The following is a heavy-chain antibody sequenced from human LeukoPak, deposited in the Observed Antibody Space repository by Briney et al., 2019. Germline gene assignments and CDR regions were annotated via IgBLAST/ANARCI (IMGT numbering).Heavy chain of an antibody. CDR2: ISSSGSTI. J-gene: IGHJ4*02. D-gene: IGHD5-24*01. V-gene: IGHV3-11*04. CDR3: AKNGPLNSMATMSN. CDR1: GFTFSDFY. Sequence: GGSLRLSCAASGFTFSDFYMSWIRQAPGKGLEWVSYISSSGSTIYYANSVKGRFTISRDNSKNTLYLQMNSLRAEDTAVYYCAKNGPLNSMATMSNWGQGTLVTVSS.